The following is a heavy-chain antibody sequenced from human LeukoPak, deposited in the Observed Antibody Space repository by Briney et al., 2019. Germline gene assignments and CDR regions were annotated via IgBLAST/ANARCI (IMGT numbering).Heavy chain of an antibody. D-gene: IGHD1-26*01. J-gene: IGHJ1*01. CDR1: GFTFSTYG. CDR3: AKDRVGATKAEYFQH. Sequence: GGSLRLSCAASGFTFSTYGMHWVRQAPGEGLEWVAVISYDGSNKYYADSVKGRFTISRDNSKNTLYLQMNSLRAEDTAVYYCAKDRVGATKAEYFQHWGQGTLVTVSS. CDR2: ISYDGSNK. V-gene: IGHV3-30*18.